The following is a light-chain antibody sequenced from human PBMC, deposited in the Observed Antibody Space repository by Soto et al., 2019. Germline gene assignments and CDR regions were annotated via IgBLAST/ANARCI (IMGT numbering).Light chain of an antibody. Sequence: DIQMTQSPSTLSASVGDRVTITCRASQSISNKLAWYQQKAGKAPKVLIYDASTLESGVPSRFSGSGSGTEFTLTISSLQPDDFATYYCQQYNSYTWTFGQGTKVDIK. V-gene: IGKV1-5*01. CDR2: DAS. CDR1: QSISNK. J-gene: IGKJ1*01. CDR3: QQYNSYTWT.